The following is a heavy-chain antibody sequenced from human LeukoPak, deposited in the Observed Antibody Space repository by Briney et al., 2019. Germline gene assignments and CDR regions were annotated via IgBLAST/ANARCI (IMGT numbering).Heavy chain of an antibody. J-gene: IGHJ5*02. Sequence: SQTLSLTCTVSGGSISSGSYYWSWIRQHSGKGLEWIAYIHYGGSTYYNPSLKSRFNISVDTSKNQFSLKLSSVTAADTAVYYCARRGSSSWFDPWGQGTLVTVSS. D-gene: IGHD6-6*01. CDR3: ARRGSSSWFDP. CDR2: IHYGGST. CDR1: GGSISSGSYY. V-gene: IGHV4-31*03.